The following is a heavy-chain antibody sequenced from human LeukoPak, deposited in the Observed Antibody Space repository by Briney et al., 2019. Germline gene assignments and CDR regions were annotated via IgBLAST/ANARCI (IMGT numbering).Heavy chain of an antibody. J-gene: IGHJ3*02. CDR3: AKDLFVVSRYSSGFDAFDI. CDR1: GFTFSIYA. Sequence: PGGSLRLSCAASGFTFSIYAMSWVRQAPGKGLEWVSGVSGSGGSTYYADSVKGRFTISRDNSKNTVYLQMNSLRGEDTAVYYCAKDLFVVSRYSSGFDAFDIWGQGTMVTVSS. D-gene: IGHD6-19*01. V-gene: IGHV3-23*01. CDR2: VSGSGGST.